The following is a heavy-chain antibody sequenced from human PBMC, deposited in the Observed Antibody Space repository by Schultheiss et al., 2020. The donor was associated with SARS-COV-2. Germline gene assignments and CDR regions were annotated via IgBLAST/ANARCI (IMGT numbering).Heavy chain of an antibody. J-gene: IGHJ4*02. CDR2: INPDSGAT. CDR3: ARDNLPYYYDSSGYWDY. CDR1: GYIFTYHY. V-gene: IGHV1-2*06. Sequence: ASVKVSCKTSGYIFTYHYIHWVRQAPGQGLEWMGRINPDSGATSSAQKFQGRVTMTRDTSISTAYMELSRLRSDDTAVYYCARDNLPYYYDSSGYWDYWGQGTLVTVSS. D-gene: IGHD3-22*01.